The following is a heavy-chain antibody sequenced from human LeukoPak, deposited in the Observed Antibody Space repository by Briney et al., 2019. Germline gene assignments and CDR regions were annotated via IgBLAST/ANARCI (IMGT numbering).Heavy chain of an antibody. CDR1: GFTFSSYG. D-gene: IGHD3-22*01. V-gene: IGHV3-30*18. J-gene: IGHJ4*02. Sequence: GGSLRLSCAASGFTFSSYGMHWVRQAPGKGLEWVALISYDGSNKYYADSVKGRFTISRDNSKNTLYLQMNSLRAEDTAVYHCAKPYYYDSSGYSNWGQGTLVTVSS. CDR2: ISYDGSNK. CDR3: AKPYYYDSSGYSN.